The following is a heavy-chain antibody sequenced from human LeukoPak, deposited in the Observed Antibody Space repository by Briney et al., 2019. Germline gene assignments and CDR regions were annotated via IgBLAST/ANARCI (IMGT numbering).Heavy chain of an antibody. V-gene: IGHV3-74*01. D-gene: IGHD6-13*01. CDR3: ARTYSS. Sequence: PGGSLRLSCAASGFTFSSYWMHWVRQAPGEGLVWVSRIKSDGSVTWYADSVKGRFTISRDNSKNTLYLQMNSLRAEDTAVYYCARTYSSWGQGTLVTVSS. CDR1: GFTFSSYW. J-gene: IGHJ4*02. CDR2: IKSDGSVT.